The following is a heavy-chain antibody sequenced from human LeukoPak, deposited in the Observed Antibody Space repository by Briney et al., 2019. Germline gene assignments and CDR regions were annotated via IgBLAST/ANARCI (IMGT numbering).Heavy chain of an antibody. CDR2: IFAGGGAA. CDR3: AKNYYDRRGPYSWVFDY. V-gene: IGHV3-23*01. Sequence: PGGSLRLSCPVSGFTFSDYAMTWVRQAPGKGPEWVSSIFAGGGAALYADSVRGRFTIFRDDSKSTLFLQIHSLRAEDTAIYYCAKNYYDRRGPYSWVFDYWGQGTLVTVSP. CDR1: GFTFSDYA. J-gene: IGHJ4*02. D-gene: IGHD3-22*01.